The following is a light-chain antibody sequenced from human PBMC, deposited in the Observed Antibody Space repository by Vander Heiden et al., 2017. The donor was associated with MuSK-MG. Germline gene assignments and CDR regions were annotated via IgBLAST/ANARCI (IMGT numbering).Light chain of an antibody. V-gene: IGKV1-16*01. CDR3: QQYNSFPRT. Sequence: DIQMTQSPSSLSASAGDRATLTCRASQSVTSNLAWFQQKPGQAPRSLIYAASSWESGVPARFSGSGSGTDFTLTISSLQPEDIATYYCQQYNSFPRTFGGGTKVEI. CDR1: QSVTSN. CDR2: AAS. J-gene: IGKJ4*02.